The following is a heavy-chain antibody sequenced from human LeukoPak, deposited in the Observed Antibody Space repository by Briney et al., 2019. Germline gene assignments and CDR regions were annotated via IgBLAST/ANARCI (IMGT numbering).Heavy chain of an antibody. CDR3: ASSYSSSWYRYAFDI. V-gene: IGHV4-34*01. D-gene: IGHD6-13*01. CDR2: IYHSGST. CDR1: GGSFSGYY. J-gene: IGHJ3*02. Sequence: PSETLSLTCAVYGGSFSGYYWSWIRQPPGKGLEWIGEIYHSGSTNYNPSLKSRVTISVDKSKNQFSLKLSSVTAADTAVYYCASSYSSSWYRYAFDIWGQGTMVTVSS.